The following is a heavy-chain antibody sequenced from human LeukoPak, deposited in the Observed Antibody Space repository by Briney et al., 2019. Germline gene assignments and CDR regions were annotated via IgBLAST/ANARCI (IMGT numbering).Heavy chain of an antibody. CDR3: ASDRTSATATDWFDP. CDR1: AFTFRRNA. J-gene: IGHJ5*02. D-gene: IGHD2-21*02. V-gene: IGHV3-30*04. CDR2: ISHDGTNK. Sequence: AGSLRLSCAASAFTFRRNAMHWVRQAPGKGLEWVALISHDGTNKDYADSVRGRFTISRDNSKNTLYLQMNNLRPEDTAVFYCASDRTSATATDWFDPWGQGALVTVSS.